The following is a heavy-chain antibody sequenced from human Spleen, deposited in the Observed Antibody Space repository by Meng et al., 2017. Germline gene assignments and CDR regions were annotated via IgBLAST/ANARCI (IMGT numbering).Heavy chain of an antibody. CDR3: AREYYDILTGSLDY. J-gene: IGHJ4*02. CDR2: INTDASIT. V-gene: IGHV3-74*03. Sequence: GGSLRLSCAASGFTFSSYNMHWVRQTPGEGLVWVSRINTDASITTYADSVKGRFTISRDDAKNTVYLQMNSLRAEDTAVYYCAREYYDILTGSLDYWGQGTLVTVSS. D-gene: IGHD3-9*01. CDR1: GFTFSSYN.